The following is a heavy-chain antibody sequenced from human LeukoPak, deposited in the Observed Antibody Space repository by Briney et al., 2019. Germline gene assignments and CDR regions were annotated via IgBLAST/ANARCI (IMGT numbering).Heavy chain of an antibody. V-gene: IGHV5-51*01. CDR3: ARTATIFGVVKDYYYYYMDV. D-gene: IGHD3-3*01. Sequence: GEALKISCKGAGYGFTSYWIGWGRRRPGKGREGMGIIYPGDSDTRYSPSFQGQVTISADKSISTAYLQWSSLKASDTAMYYCARTATIFGVVKDYYYYYMDVWGKGTTVTVSS. CDR2: IYPGDSDT. CDR1: GYGFTSYW. J-gene: IGHJ6*03.